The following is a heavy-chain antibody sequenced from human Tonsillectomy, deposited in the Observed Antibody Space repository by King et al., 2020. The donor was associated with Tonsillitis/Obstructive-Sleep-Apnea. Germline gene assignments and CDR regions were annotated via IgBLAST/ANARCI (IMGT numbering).Heavy chain of an antibody. CDR1: GGSISSYY. CDR2: ICYSGST. CDR3: ARGGGDDFWSGLGRAFDI. V-gene: IGHV4-59*08. Sequence: QLQESGPGLVKPSETLSLTCTVSGGSISSYYWSWIRQPPGKGLEWIGYICYSGSTNYNPSLKSRVTISVDTSKNQFSLKLSSVTAADTAVYYCARGGGDDFWSGLGRAFDIWGQGTMVTVSS. D-gene: IGHD3-3*01. J-gene: IGHJ3*02.